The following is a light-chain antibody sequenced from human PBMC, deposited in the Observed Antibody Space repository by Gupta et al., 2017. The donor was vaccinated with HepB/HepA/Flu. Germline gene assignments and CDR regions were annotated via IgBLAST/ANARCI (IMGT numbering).Light chain of an antibody. CDR2: YDD. J-gene: IGLJ1*01. Sequence: QSVLTQPPAVSAAPRQRVTISCSGSSSNIGNNAVNWYQQFPGKAPKLLIYYDDLLPSGVSDRFSGSKYGSSASLAISGLQAEDESDYYCAVGDDSRTAHVFGTGTKVTVL. CDR3: AVGDDSRTAHV. CDR1: SSNIGNNA. V-gene: IGLV1-36*01.